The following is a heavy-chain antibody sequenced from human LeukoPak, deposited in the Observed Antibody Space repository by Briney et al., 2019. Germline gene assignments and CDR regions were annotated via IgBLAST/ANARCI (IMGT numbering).Heavy chain of an antibody. V-gene: IGHV4-59*11. CDR3: ARDLVTVTKGFDI. CDR1: GDSFSSHY. CDR2: ISYIGTT. D-gene: IGHD4-17*01. Sequence: PSETLSLTCAVSGDSFSSHYWTWIRQPPGRGLEWIGYISYIGTTNYNPSLKSRVTIPIDTSKNQFSLKLSSVTTADTAVYYCARDLVTVTKGFDIWGLGTMVSVSS. J-gene: IGHJ3*02.